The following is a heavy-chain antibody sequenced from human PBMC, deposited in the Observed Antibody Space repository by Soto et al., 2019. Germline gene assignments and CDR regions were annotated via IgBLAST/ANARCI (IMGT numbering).Heavy chain of an antibody. Sequence: GASVKVSCKASGYTFTSYGISWVRQAPGQGLEWMGWISAYNGNTNYAQKLQGRVTMTTDTSTSTAYMELRSLRSDDTAVYYCARDGENYYDSSGYTNYYYYYGMDVWGQGTTVTVSS. J-gene: IGHJ6*02. CDR2: ISAYNGNT. V-gene: IGHV1-18*01. D-gene: IGHD3-22*01. CDR3: ARDGENYYDSSGYTNYYYYYGMDV. CDR1: GYTFTSYG.